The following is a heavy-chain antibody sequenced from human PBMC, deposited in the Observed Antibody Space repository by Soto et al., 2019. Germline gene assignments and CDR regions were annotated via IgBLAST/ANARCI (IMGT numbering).Heavy chain of an antibody. CDR2: ISGSGDSA. D-gene: IGHD2-2*01. Sequence: EVQLLESGGGLVQPGGSLRLSCAASGFTFSNYAMSWVRQAPGKGLEWVSLISGSGDSAYYADTVKGRFTISRDSSKNRLFLQMNRLRAQDTAVYFCAKLGRYCSTFSCYVDYWGQGTLVTVSS. CDR3: AKLGRYCSTFSCYVDY. CDR1: GFTFSNYA. J-gene: IGHJ4*02. V-gene: IGHV3-23*01.